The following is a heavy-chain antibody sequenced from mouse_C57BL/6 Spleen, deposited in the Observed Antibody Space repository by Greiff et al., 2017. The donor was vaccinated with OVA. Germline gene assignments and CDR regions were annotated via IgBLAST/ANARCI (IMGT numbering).Heavy chain of an antibody. D-gene: IGHD1-1*02. V-gene: IGHV5-6*02. J-gene: IGHJ2*01. CDR3: ARQGAGTDYGC. CDR1: GFTFSSYG. CDR2: ISSGGSYT. Sequence: DVKLVESGGDLVKPGGSLKLSCAASGFTFSSYGMSWVRQTPDKRLEWVATISSGGSYTYYPDSVKGRFTISRDNAKNTLYLQMSSLKSEDTAMYYGARQGAGTDYGCGGNGATLTASS.